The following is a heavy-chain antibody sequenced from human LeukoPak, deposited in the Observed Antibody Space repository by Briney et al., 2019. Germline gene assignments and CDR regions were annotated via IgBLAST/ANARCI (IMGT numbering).Heavy chain of an antibody. J-gene: IGHJ4*02. D-gene: IGHD2-2*03. CDR3: AMDINGDLFHV. CDR2: IKSDGSAT. V-gene: IGHV3-74*01. CDR1: EFSFSSYW. Sequence: PGGSLRLSCAGSEFSFSSYWMHWVRQPPEKGLEWVFSIKSDGSATAYADSVKGRFSMSTDSAKNTASLRMNSLRVEDTAMYYCAMDINGDLFHVWGQGTPVTVSS.